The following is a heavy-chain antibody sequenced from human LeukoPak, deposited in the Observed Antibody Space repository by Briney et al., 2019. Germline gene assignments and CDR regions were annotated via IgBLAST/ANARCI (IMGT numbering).Heavy chain of an antibody. CDR3: ARDLYYYGSGSYYDVFDV. D-gene: IGHD3-10*01. CDR2: ISAYKGNT. CDR1: GYTFTDYY. Sequence: RASVKVSCKASGYTFTDYYIHWVRQAPGQGLEWMGWISAYKGNTYYAQKLQGRVTMTTDTSTSTAYMELRSLRSDDTAIYYCARDLYYYGSGSYYDVFDVWGQGTMVTVSS. J-gene: IGHJ3*01. V-gene: IGHV1-18*04.